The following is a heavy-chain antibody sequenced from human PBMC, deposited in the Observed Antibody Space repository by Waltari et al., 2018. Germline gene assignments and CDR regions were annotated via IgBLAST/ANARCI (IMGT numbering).Heavy chain of an antibody. CDR1: GYTLAGLS. CDR2: LGLEAGET. CDR3: HLTGRNIVLAGGTPSFYSYMDV. D-gene: IGHD6-13*01. V-gene: IGHV1-24*01. J-gene: IGHJ6*03. Sequence: QVQVEQSGSEVKRPGASVRVSCTVPGYTLAGLSIDWVRQVPAKGLERMGHLGLEAGETTNAQHVQGRITMTEDTSTNTAYVGLRTLVADDPAVYFCHLTGRNIVLAGGTPSFYSYMDVWGRGTTVTVS.